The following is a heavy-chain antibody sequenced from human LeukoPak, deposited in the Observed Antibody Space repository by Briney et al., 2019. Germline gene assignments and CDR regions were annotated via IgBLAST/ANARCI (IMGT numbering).Heavy chain of an antibody. J-gene: IGHJ5*01. CDR3: ASGGTTNNWFVP. V-gene: IGHV4-59*01. D-gene: IGHD1-7*01. CDR1: GVSIINFY. Sequence: SGTLSLSCSVSGVSIINFYWSWIRQPPGKGLEWVGFMSNSGDTTYNPSLKSRVTISIDTSNNKVSLNLNSVTAADTAVYYCASGGTTNNWFVPWGQGALVTVSS. CDR2: MSNSGDT.